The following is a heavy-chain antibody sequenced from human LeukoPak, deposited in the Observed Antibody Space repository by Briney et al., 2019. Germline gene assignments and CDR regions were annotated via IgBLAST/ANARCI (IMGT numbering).Heavy chain of an antibody. V-gene: IGHV3-30-3*01. J-gene: IGHJ6*02. D-gene: IGHD3-16*01. CDR1: GFTFSSYA. CDR2: ISYDGSNK. CDR3: ARDGQMIPYYGMDV. Sequence: GGSLRLSCAASGFTFSSYAMHWVRQAPGKGLEWVAVISYDGSNKYYADSVKGRFTISRDNSKNTLYLQMNSLRAEDTAVYYCARDGQMIPYYGMDVWGQGTTVTVSS.